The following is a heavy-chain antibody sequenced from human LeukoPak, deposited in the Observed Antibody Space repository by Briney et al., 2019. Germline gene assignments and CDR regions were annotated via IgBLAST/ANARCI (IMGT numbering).Heavy chain of an antibody. CDR2: IYTSGST. Sequence: SETLSLTCTVSGGSISSSSYYWSWIRQPAGKGLEWIGRIYTSGSTNYNPSLKSRVTISVDTSKNQFSLKLSSVTAADTAVYYCASPPAVAAAVYYWGQGTLVTVSS. J-gene: IGHJ4*02. D-gene: IGHD6-13*01. CDR1: GGSISSSSYY. CDR3: ASPPAVAAAVYY. V-gene: IGHV4-61*02.